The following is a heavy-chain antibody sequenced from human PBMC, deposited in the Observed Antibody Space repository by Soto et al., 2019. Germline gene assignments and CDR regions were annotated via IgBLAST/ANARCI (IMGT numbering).Heavy chain of an antibody. D-gene: IGHD3-10*01. CDR1: GDSVSSNSAA. CDR2: TYYRSKWSI. Sequence: SQTLSLTCAISGDSVSSNSAAWNWIRQSPSRGLEWLGRTYYRSKWSIDYAVSVKSRITIRADTSKNQFSLQLDSVTPEDTAVYYCARDDRPYGSGSYTRIDFWGQGTPVTVSS. J-gene: IGHJ4*02. V-gene: IGHV6-1*01. CDR3: ARDDRPYGSGSYTRIDF.